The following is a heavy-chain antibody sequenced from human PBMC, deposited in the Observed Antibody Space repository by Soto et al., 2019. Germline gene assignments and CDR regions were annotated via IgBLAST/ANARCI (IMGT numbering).Heavy chain of an antibody. CDR1: GFTFSSYS. J-gene: IGHJ6*02. CDR3: AREVGTGTTFRNGMDV. V-gene: IGHV3-21*01. Sequence: EVQLVESGGGLVKPGGSLRLSCAASGFTFSSYSMNWVRQAPGKGLEWVSSISSSSSYIYYADSVKGRFTISRDNAKNSLYLQMNSLRAEDTAVYYRAREVGTGTTFRNGMDVWGQGTTVTVSS. CDR2: ISSSSSYI. D-gene: IGHD1-1*01.